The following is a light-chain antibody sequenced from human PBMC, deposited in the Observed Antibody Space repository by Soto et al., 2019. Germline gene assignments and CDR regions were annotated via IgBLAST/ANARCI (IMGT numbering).Light chain of an antibody. Sequence: SPGTLSLSPGKRATLSCKTSQSVSNNYLAWYQQKPGQAPRLLIYGASNRATGIPDRFSGSGSGTDFTLTISRLEPEDFAVYYCQQYGSSGTFGQGTKVDIK. CDR2: GAS. CDR3: QQYGSSGT. CDR1: QSVSNNY. V-gene: IGKV3-20*01. J-gene: IGKJ1*01.